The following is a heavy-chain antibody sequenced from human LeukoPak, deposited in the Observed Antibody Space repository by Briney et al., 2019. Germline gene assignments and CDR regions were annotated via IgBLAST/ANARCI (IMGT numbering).Heavy chain of an antibody. Sequence: GESRKISCKGSGYSFTSYWIGWVRQMPGKGLEWMGIIYPGDSDTRYSPSFQGQVTISADKSISTAYLQWSSLKASDTAMYYCARSGGYCSGGSCYGSDWFDPWGQGTLVTVSS. CDR3: ARSGGYCSGGSCYGSDWFDP. V-gene: IGHV5-51*01. CDR2: IYPGDSDT. CDR1: GYSFTSYW. J-gene: IGHJ5*02. D-gene: IGHD2-15*01.